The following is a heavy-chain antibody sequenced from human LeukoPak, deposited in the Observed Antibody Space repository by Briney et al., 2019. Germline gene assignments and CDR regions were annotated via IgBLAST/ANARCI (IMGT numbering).Heavy chain of an antibody. Sequence: SETLSLTCAVYGGSFSGYYWSWIRQPPGRGLEWIGEINHSGSTNYNPSLKSRVTISVDTSKNQFSLKLSSVTAADTAVYYCARHQQWLRFYYFDYWGQGTLVTVSS. CDR1: GGSFSGYY. D-gene: IGHD5-12*01. CDR3: ARHQQWLRFYYFDY. V-gene: IGHV4-34*01. CDR2: INHSGST. J-gene: IGHJ4*02.